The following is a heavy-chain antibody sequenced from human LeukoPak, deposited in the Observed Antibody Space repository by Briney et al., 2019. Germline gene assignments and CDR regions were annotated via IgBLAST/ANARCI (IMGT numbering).Heavy chain of an antibody. D-gene: IGHD3-3*01. CDR3: ALTQRRFLEPLTYPKRSYYYYYMDV. CDR1: GLTFISYG. CDR2: ISYDGSNK. V-gene: IGHV3-30*03. Sequence: PGRSLRLSCAASGLTFISYGMHWVRQAPGKGLEWVAVISYDGSNKYYADSVKGRFTISRDNSKNTLYLQMNSLRAEDTAVYYCALTQRRFLEPLTYPKRSYYYYYMDVWGKGTTVTVSS. J-gene: IGHJ6*03.